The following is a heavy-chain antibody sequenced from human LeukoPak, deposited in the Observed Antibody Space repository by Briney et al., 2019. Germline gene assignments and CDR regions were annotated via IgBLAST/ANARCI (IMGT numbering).Heavy chain of an antibody. CDR3: ARAYSGSYFDY. J-gene: IGHJ4*02. CDR2: IYASGST. D-gene: IGHD1-26*01. Sequence: PSETLSLTCTVSGGSITSGNYCWSWIRQPAGKGQEWIGRIYASGSTNYNPSLKSRVTISVDTSKNHFSLKLSSVTAADTAVYYCARAYSGSYFDYWGRGTLVTVSA. V-gene: IGHV4-61*02. CDR1: GGSITSGNYC.